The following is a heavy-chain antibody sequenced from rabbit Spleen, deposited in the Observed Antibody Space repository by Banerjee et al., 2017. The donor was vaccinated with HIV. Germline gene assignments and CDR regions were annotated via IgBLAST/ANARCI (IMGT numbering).Heavy chain of an antibody. D-gene: IGHD4-1*01. Sequence: QQLVESGGGLVKPGASLTLTCKASGFDFSRGYDMCWVRQTPGKGLELIACIDAGGSGDTYYASWARGRFTISKTSSTTVTLQMPSLTVADTAIYFCARDESGWSLSNFDLWGPGTLVTVS. CDR1: GFDFSRGYD. J-gene: IGHJ4*01. V-gene: IGHV1S40*01. CDR3: ARDESGWSLSNFDL. CDR2: IDAGGSGDT.